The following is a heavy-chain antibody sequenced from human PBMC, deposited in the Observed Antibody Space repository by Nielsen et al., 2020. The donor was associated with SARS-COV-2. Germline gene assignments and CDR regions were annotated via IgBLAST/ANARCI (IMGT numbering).Heavy chain of an antibody. CDR2: IYQSGST. V-gene: IGHV4-39*07. D-gene: IGHD6-19*01. CDR3: AAYSSGWSLGGGD. J-gene: IGHJ4*02. Sequence: SETLSLTCTVSGGSISSSPYYWGWMRQPPGKGLEWIVSIYQSGSTYYSPSLKSRITISVDTSKNQFSLKLTSVTDADTAVYYCAAYSSGWSLGGGDWGQGTLVTVSS. CDR1: GGSISSSPYY.